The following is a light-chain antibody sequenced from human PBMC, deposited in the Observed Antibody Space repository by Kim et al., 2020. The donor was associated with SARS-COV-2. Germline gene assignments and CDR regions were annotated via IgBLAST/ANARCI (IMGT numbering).Light chain of an antibody. CDR1: PSVSSNS. CDR2: GAS. V-gene: IGKV3-20*01. Sequence: LSPGKTAPLSCRASPSVSSNSLAWYRHKPGQAPRLLIYGASSRATGIPDRFSGSGSGTDFTLTISRLEPEDFVVYYCHQYGSSPRTFGQGTKLEI. CDR3: HQYGSSPRT. J-gene: IGKJ2*01.